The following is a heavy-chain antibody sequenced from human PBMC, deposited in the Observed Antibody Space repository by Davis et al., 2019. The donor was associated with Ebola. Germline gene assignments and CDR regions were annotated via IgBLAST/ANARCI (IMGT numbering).Heavy chain of an antibody. V-gene: IGHV3-48*03. CDR1: GFTFNSYG. D-gene: IGHD2-2*01. CDR2: ISSSGSTI. CDR3: ARDCSSTSCRTYYYGMDV. J-gene: IGHJ6*02. Sequence: GESLKISCAASGFTFNSYGMHWVRQAPGKGLEWVSYISSSGSTIYYADSVKGRFTISRDNAKNSLYLQMNSLRAEDTAVYYCARDCSSTSCRTYYYGMDVWGQGTTVTVSS.